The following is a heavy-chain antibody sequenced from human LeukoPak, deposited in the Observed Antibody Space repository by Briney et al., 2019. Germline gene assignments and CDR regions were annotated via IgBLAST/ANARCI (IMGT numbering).Heavy chain of an antibody. V-gene: IGHV4-39*07. CDR2: IYYSGST. CDR1: GGSISSSSYY. Sequence: SETLSLTCTVSGGSISSSSYYWGWISQPPGKGLEWIGSIYYSGSTYYNPSLKSRVTISVDTSKNQFSLKLSSVTAADTAVYYCARVRKSGWYFYYFDYWGQGTLVTVSS. D-gene: IGHD6-19*01. CDR3: ARVRKSGWYFYYFDY. J-gene: IGHJ4*02.